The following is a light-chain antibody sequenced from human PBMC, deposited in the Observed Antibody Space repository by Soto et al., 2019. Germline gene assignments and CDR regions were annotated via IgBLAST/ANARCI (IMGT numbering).Light chain of an antibody. Sequence: DIQMTQSPSSLSASLGDRVTITCRASQDISNYLAWYQQKPGKAPKLLIYAASTLQSGVPARFSGSGSGTDFTLTISSLQDEDVAVYYCQQYYTTHSLTFGGGTKVDIK. J-gene: IGKJ4*01. V-gene: IGKV1-27*01. CDR2: AAS. CDR1: QDISNY. CDR3: QQYYTTHSLT.